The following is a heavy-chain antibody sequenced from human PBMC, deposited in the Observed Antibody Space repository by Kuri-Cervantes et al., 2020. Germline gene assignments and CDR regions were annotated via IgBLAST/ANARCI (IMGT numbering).Heavy chain of an antibody. J-gene: IGHJ4*02. CDR1: GGSISSYY. CDR3: ARVGQASGWYFDY. CDR2: IYYSGST. V-gene: IGHV4-59*13. D-gene: IGHD6-19*01. Sequence: SETLSLTCTVSGGSISSYYWSWIRQPPGKGLEWIGYIYYSGSTNYNPSLKSRVTISVDTSKNQFSLKLNSVTAADTAVYYCARVGQASGWYFDYWGQGTLVTVSS.